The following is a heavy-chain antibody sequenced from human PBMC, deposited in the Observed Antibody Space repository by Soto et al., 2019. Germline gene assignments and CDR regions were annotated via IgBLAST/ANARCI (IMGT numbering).Heavy chain of an antibody. Sequence: PGGSLRLSCSASGFTFSSYAMHWVRQAPGKGLEYVSAISSNGGSTYYADSVKGRFTISRDNSKNTLYLQMSSLRAEDTAVYYCVKDVKPGPVVALAGTRVLISWFDPWGQGTLVTVSS. CDR1: GFTFSSYA. CDR3: VKDVKPGPVVALAGTRVLISWFDP. D-gene: IGHD6-19*01. CDR2: ISSNGGST. V-gene: IGHV3-64D*06. J-gene: IGHJ5*02.